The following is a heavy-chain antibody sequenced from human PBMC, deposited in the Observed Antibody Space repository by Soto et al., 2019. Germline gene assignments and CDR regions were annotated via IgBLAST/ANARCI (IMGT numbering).Heavy chain of an antibody. J-gene: IGHJ5*02. CDR2: IIPIFGTA. CDR3: ARDPAHCSGGSCYHNWFDP. D-gene: IGHD2-15*01. CDR1: GGTFSSYA. Sequence: ASVKVSCKASGGTFSSYAISWVRQAPGQGLEWMGGIIPIFGTANYAQKFQGRVTITADESTSTAYMELSSLRSEDTAVYYCARDPAHCSGGSCYHNWFDPWG. V-gene: IGHV1-69*13.